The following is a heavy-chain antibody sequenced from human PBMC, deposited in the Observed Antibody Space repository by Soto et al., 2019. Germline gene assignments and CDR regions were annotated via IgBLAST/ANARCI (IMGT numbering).Heavy chain of an antibody. J-gene: IGHJ6*02. V-gene: IGHV3-33*01. CDR3: ARDQVITGTTFLYYYGMDV. D-gene: IGHD1-7*01. Sequence: GSLRLSCAASGFTFSSYGMHWVRQAPGKGLEWVAVIWYDGSNKYYADSVKGRFTISRDNSKNTLYLQMNSLRAEDTAVYYCARDQVITGTTFLYYYGMDVWGQGTTVTVSS. CDR1: GFTFSSYG. CDR2: IWYDGSNK.